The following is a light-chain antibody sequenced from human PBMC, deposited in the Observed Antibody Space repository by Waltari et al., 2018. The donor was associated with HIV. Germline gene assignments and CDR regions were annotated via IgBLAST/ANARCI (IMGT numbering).Light chain of an antibody. CDR3: TSYTSNATLL. Sequence: HSALTQPASVSASPGQSITISCTGTSGAFDISSLIPWYQQRPGKVPTVIIYEVISRPSGVSNRCSGSKSGNTASLTISALQAEDEADYYCTSYTSNATLLFGGGTKVTVL. J-gene: IGLJ3*02. CDR1: SGAFDISSL. V-gene: IGLV2-14*01. CDR2: EVI.